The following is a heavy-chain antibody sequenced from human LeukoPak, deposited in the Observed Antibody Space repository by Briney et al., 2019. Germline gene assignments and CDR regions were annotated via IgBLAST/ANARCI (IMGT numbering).Heavy chain of an antibody. CDR1: GFTFSSYW. CDR2: IKQDGSEK. J-gene: IGHJ5*02. D-gene: IGHD6-6*01. CDR3: ARAVRAARPISWFDP. V-gene: IGHV3-7*01. Sequence: GGSLRLSCAASGFTFSSYWMSWVRQAPGKGLEWVANIKQDGSEKYYVDSVKGRFTIPRDNAKNSLYLQMNSLRAEDTAVYYCARAVRAARPISWFDPWGQGTLVTVSS.